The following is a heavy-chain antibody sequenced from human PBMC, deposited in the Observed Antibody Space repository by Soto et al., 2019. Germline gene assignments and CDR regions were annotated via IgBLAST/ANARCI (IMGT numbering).Heavy chain of an antibody. D-gene: IGHD2-15*01. CDR1: GYTFTSYG. CDR2: ISAYNGNT. V-gene: IGHV1-18*01. J-gene: IGHJ5*02. CDR3: ASNLGYCSGGSCYWFDP. Sequence: ASVKVSCKASGYTFTSYGISWVRQAPGQGLEWMGWISAYNGNTNYAQKLQGRVTMTTDTSTSTAYMELRSLRSDDTSVYYCASNLGYCSGGSCYWFDPWGQGTLVTVSS.